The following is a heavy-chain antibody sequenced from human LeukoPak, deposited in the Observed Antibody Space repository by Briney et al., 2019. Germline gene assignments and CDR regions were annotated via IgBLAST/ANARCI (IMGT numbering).Heavy chain of an antibody. CDR2: ISYSGAT. J-gene: IGHJ4*02. D-gene: IGHD6-19*01. CDR1: GGSISSITSLTYY. CDR3: ARTAVAAVNLDY. Sequence: PSETLSLTCIVSGGSISSITSLTYYWNWIRQPPGKGLEWIASISYSGATYYNPSLKSRVTMSVDTSNNQISLKVSSVTAADTALYYCARTAVAAVNLDYWGQGTLVTVSS. V-gene: IGHV4-39*01.